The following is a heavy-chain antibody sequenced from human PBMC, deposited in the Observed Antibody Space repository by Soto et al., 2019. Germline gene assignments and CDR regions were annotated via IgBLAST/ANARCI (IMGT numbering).Heavy chain of an antibody. D-gene: IGHD1-26*01. Sequence: EVQLVESGGGLVQPGGSRRLSCAASKFSFSGYWMHWVRQAPGKGLMWVSRVNPDGSTTTYADSVKGRFTISRDNAKNTVFLQMNSLRADDTAVYYCAKVASGSYDWFDPWGQGTLVTVSS. CDR1: KFSFSGYW. V-gene: IGHV3-74*01. CDR2: VNPDGSTT. CDR3: AKVASGSYDWFDP. J-gene: IGHJ5*02.